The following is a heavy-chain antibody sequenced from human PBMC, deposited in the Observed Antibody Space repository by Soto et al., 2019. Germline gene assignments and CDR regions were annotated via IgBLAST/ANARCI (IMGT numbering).Heavy chain of an antibody. CDR3: ARNHRGYDPDPSQASDY. CDR1: GFTFSSYS. J-gene: IGHJ4*02. Sequence: GGSLRLSCAASGFTFSSYSMNWVRQAPGKGLEWVSSISSSSSYIYYADSVKGRFTISRDNAKNSLYLQMNSLRAEDTAVYYCARNHRGYDPDPSQASDYWGKETRVTVS. D-gene: IGHD5-12*01. CDR2: ISSSSSYI. V-gene: IGHV3-21*01.